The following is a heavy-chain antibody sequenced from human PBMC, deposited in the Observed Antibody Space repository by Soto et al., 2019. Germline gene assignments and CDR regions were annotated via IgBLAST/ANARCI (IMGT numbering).Heavy chain of an antibody. J-gene: IGHJ6*02. CDR3: ARRNDFWTPYGMDV. V-gene: IGHV3-30-3*01. D-gene: IGHD3-3*01. CDR2: ISYDGTNK. Sequence: QVQLVESGGGVVQPGRSLRLSCAASGFTFSSYAMHWLRQAPGKGLAWVAVISYDGTNKYYADSMKGRFTISRDNSKNTLYLQMNSLRAEDTSVYYCARRNDFWTPYGMDVWGQETTVTVSS. CDR1: GFTFSSYA.